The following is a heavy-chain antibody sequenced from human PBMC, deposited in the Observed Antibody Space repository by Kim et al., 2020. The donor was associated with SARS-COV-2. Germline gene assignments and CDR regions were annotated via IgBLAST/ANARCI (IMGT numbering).Heavy chain of an antibody. J-gene: IGHJ4*02. V-gene: IGHV4-4*07. D-gene: IGHD6-19*01. CDR3: ARVVAVAPRYFDY. Sequence: NYHPALESRVTMSVDTSQNQFSLKLRSMTAADTAVYYCARVVAVAPRYFDYWGQGILVTVSS.